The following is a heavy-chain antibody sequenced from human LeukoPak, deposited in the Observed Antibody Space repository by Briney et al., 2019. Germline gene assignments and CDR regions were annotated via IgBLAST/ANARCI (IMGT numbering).Heavy chain of an antibody. CDR1: GFTFSSYG. D-gene: IGHD3-22*01. J-gene: IGHJ2*01. CDR2: ISYDGSIK. Sequence: GGSLRLSCAASGFTFSSYGMHWVRQAPGKGLEWVAVISYDGSIKYYADSVKGRFTISRDNSKNTLYLQMNSLRAEDTAVYYCARDSLYHDSSGPHLWGRGTLVTVSS. V-gene: IGHV3-30*03. CDR3: ARDSLYHDSSGPHL.